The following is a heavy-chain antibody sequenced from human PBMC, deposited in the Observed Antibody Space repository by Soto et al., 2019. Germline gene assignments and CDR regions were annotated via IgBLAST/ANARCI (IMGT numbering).Heavy chain of an antibody. CDR1: GGSISSGDYY. D-gene: IGHD3-10*01. Sequence: ASETLSLTCTVSGGSISSGDYYWSWIRQPPGKGLEWIGYIYYSGSTYYNPSLKSRVTISVDTSKNQFSLKLSSVTAADTAVYYCARVVMVRGVTPNWFDPWGQGTLVTVSS. V-gene: IGHV4-30-4*01. CDR2: IYYSGST. J-gene: IGHJ5*02. CDR3: ARVVMVRGVTPNWFDP.